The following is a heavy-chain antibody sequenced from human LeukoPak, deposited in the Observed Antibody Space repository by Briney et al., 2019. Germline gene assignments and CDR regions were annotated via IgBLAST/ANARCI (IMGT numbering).Heavy chain of an antibody. CDR3: ARMGESWAFDI. CDR1: GFTFSSYW. D-gene: IGHD1-26*01. V-gene: IGHV3-7*04. CDR2: IKQDGNVT. J-gene: IGHJ3*02. Sequence: GGSLRLSCAASGFTFSSYWMTWVRQAPGKGLEWVATIKQDGNVTYYLDSVNGRFTISRDNAKNSLYLQMNSMRAEDTALYYCARMGESWAFDIWGQGTLVTVSS.